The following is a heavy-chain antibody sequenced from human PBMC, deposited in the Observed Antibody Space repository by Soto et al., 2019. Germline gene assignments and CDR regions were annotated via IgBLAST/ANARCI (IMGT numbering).Heavy chain of an antibody. CDR1: GFTFGDYA. Sequence: EMKLVESGGGLVQPGRSLRLSFEASGFTFGDYAMHWVRQAPGKGLEWVSSISWNSGIIDYADSVKGRFTISRDNDKNSLYLQMYSLRPEDTALYYCAKDTEWGGSHLNHAFDVWGQGSLVSVSS. J-gene: IGHJ3*01. CDR3: AKDTEWGGSHLNHAFDV. V-gene: IGHV3-9*01. D-gene: IGHD2-15*01. CDR2: ISWNSGII.